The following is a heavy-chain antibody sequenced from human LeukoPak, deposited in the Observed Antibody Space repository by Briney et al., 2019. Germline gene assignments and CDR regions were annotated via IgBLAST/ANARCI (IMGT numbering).Heavy chain of an antibody. Sequence: GGSLRLSCAASGFNVGNNYMSWVRQAPGKGLEWVSVIFAGGTTYYADSVKGRFTISRDNSRNTLYLHMNSLRGEDTAVYYCASLVVCGGDCYYFDYWGQGTLVAVSS. V-gene: IGHV3-66*01. J-gene: IGHJ4*02. CDR2: IFAGGTT. D-gene: IGHD2-21*02. CDR3: ASLVVCGGDCYYFDY. CDR1: GFNVGNNY.